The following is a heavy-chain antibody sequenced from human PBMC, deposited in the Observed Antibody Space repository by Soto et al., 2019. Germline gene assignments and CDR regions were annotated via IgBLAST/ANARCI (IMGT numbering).Heavy chain of an antibody. CDR1: GFSLSTSGVG. D-gene: IGHD5-12*01. Sequence: SGPTLVKPTQTLTLTCTFSGFSLSTSGVGVGWIRQPPGKALEWLALIYWDDDKRYSQSLKSRLTITKDTSKNQVVLTMTNMDPVDTATYYCARLTGGYDSTPRHGLDYWGQGTLVTVSS. V-gene: IGHV2-5*02. CDR2: IYWDDDK. CDR3: ARLTGGYDSTPRHGLDY. J-gene: IGHJ4*02.